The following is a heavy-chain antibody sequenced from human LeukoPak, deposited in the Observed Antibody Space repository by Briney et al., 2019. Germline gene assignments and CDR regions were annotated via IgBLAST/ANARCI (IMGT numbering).Heavy chain of an antibody. J-gene: IGHJ4*02. CDR1: GGSISSSSYY. CDR3: ASIQSDYDILTGYYRLFDY. Sequence: PSETLSLTCTVSGGSISSSSYYWGWILQPPGKGLECIGSIYYSGSTYSNPSLTSRVTISVDTSKTQFSLKLSSVTAADTAVYYCASIQSDYDILTGYYRLFDYWGQGTLVTVSS. D-gene: IGHD3-9*01. V-gene: IGHV4-39*07. CDR2: IYYSGST.